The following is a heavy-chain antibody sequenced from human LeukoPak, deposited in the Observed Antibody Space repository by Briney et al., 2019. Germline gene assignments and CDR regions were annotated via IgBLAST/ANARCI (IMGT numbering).Heavy chain of an antibody. V-gene: IGHV3-23*01. CDR3: AEDTYYYDSSGYYPFDY. CDR1: GFTFSSYA. J-gene: IGHJ4*02. D-gene: IGHD3-22*01. Sequence: PGGSLRLSCAASGFTFSSYAMSWVRQAPGKGLEWVSAISGSGGSTYYADSVKGRFTISRDNSKNTLYLQMNSLRAEDTAVYYCAEDTYYYDSSGYYPFDYWGQGTLVTVSS. CDR2: ISGSGGST.